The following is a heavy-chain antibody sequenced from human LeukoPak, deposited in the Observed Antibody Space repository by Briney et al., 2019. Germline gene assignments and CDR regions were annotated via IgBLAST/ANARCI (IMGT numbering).Heavy chain of an antibody. CDR1: GGSFSSSSYY. J-gene: IGHJ3*02. V-gene: IGHV4-39*07. Sequence: TSETLSLTCTVSGGSFSSSSYYWGWIRQPPGKGLEWIGSIYYTGSTYYNPSLKSRLTISVDTSKNQFSLKLSSVTAADTAVYYCATDFTMMWPGLDAFHIWGPGTMVTVSS. CDR3: ATDFTMMWPGLDAFHI. D-gene: IGHD3-22*01. CDR2: IYYTGST.